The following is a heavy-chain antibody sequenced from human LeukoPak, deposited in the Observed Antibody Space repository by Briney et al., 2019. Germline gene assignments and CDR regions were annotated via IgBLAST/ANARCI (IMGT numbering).Heavy chain of an antibody. Sequence: GGSLRLSCTASGFTFSDSYMNWIRQAPGKGPEWISLISTSSGYTDYADSVKGRFTISRDNAKNSLYLQMDSLRVEDTAMYYCAYESSGYHQRADAFDIWGRGTVVIVSS. CDR3: AYESSGYHQRADAFDI. CDR2: ISTSSGYT. V-gene: IGHV3-11*06. J-gene: IGHJ3*02. D-gene: IGHD3-22*01. CDR1: GFTFSDSY.